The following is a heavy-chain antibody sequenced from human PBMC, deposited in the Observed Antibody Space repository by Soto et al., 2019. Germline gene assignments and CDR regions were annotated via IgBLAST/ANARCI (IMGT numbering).Heavy chain of an antibody. Sequence: SVKVSCKASGGTFSSYAISWVRQAPGQGLEWMGGIIPIFGTANYAQKFQGRVTITADESTSTAFMELRSLRSDDTAVYYCARGRTFDNTSPHTMDVWGQGTTVTVSS. CDR3: ARGRTFDNTSPHTMDV. CDR1: GGTFSSYA. J-gene: IGHJ6*02. CDR2: IIPIFGTA. V-gene: IGHV1-69*13. D-gene: IGHD2-2*01.